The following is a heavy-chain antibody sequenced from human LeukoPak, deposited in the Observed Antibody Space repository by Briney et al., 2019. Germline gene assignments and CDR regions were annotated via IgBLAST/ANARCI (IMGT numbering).Heavy chain of an antibody. CDR3: TTTETMVN. Sequence: GGSLRLSCGASGFTFSCSAMHWLRQPSGKGLEWVGRIRSKANSYATAYGGSVKGMFTISRDDSKNTAYLQMNSLKTEDTAVYYCTTTETMVNWGQGTLVTVSS. J-gene: IGHJ4*02. CDR1: GFTFSCSA. D-gene: IGHD4/OR15-4a*01. V-gene: IGHV3-73*01. CDR2: IRSKANSYAT.